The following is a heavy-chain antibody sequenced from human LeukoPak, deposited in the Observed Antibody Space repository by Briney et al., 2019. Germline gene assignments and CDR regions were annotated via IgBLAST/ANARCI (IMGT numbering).Heavy chain of an antibody. V-gene: IGHV3-23*01. D-gene: IGHD3-3*01. CDR2: ISSGGRA. J-gene: IGHJ4*02. CDR3: AKDWYDDTGYFDS. Sequence: GGSLRLSCAASGFTFTTYGMTWVRQAPGKGLEWVSGISSGGRAFYADSVKGRFTISRDNSKNTLYLQMNSLRVEDTAIYYCAKDWYDDTGYFDSWGQGTLVTVSS. CDR1: GFTFTTYG.